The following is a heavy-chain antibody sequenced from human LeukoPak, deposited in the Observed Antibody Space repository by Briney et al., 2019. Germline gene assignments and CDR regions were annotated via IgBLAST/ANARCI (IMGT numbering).Heavy chain of an antibody. CDR2: IIPIFGTA. J-gene: IGHJ4*02. CDR3: ARDGGYDILTGYYQRSYYFDY. Sequence: SVKVSCKASGGTFSSYAISWVRQAPGQGLEWMGGIIPIFGTANYAQKFQGSVTITTDESTSTAYMELSSLRSEDTAVYYCARDGGYDILTGYYQRSYYFDYWGQGTLVTVSS. D-gene: IGHD3-9*01. CDR1: GGTFSSYA. V-gene: IGHV1-69*05.